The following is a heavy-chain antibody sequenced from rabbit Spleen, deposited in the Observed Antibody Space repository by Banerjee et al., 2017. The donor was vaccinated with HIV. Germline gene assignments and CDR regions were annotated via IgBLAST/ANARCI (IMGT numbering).Heavy chain of an antibody. CDR2: IHAGDGST. CDR1: GFSFSSSDW. V-gene: IGHV1S45*01. D-gene: IGHD2-1*01. CDR3: ARDTDDEYGDWADLYL. J-gene: IGHJ4*01. Sequence: QEQLVESGGGLVRPEGSLKLSCTASGFSFSSSDWICWVRQAPGKGLEWIGCIHAGDGSTTYASWAKGRFTISRTSSTTVTLQMTSLTAADTATYFCARDTDDEYGDWADLYLWGPGTLVTVS.